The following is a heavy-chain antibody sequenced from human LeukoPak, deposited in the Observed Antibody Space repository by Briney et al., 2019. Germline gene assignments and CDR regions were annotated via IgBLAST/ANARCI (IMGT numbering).Heavy chain of an antibody. J-gene: IGHJ4*02. D-gene: IGHD6-6*01. Sequence: SSETLSLTCTVSGGSISGNNYYWGWIRQPPGKGLEWIGSMYYSGNTFYNPSLKSRVTMSLDTSKNQFSLKLSSVTAADTAVYYCARAREFSSSSGRAYYFDYWGQGTLVTVSS. CDR2: MYYSGNT. CDR1: GGSISGNNYY. CDR3: ARAREFSSSSGRAYYFDY. V-gene: IGHV4-39*07.